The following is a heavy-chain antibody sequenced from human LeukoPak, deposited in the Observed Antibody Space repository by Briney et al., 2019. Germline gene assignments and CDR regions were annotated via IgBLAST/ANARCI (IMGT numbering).Heavy chain of an antibody. CDR3: ARDRFLGGYYRTGCYFDY. CDR1: GGTFSSYA. J-gene: IGHJ4*02. Sequence: SVKVSCKASGGTFSSYAISWVRQAPGQGLEWMGGIIPIFGTANYAQKFQGRVTITADESTSTAYMELSSLRSEDTAVYYCARDRFLGGYYRTGCYFDYWGQGTLVTVSS. V-gene: IGHV1-69*13. CDR2: IIPIFGTA. D-gene: IGHD3-22*01.